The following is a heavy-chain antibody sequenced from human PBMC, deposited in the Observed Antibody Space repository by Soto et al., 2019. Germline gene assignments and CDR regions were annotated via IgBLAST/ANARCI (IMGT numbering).Heavy chain of an antibody. J-gene: IGHJ3*02. Sequence: QVQLQQWGAGLLKPSETLSLTCAVYGGSFSGYYWSWIRQPPGKGLEWIGEINHSGSTNYNPSLKSQVTISVDTSKNQFSLKLSSVTAADTAVYYCARALWFGELYPRCAFDIWGQGTMVIVSS. CDR2: INHSGST. CDR3: ARALWFGELYPRCAFDI. D-gene: IGHD3-10*01. V-gene: IGHV4-34*01. CDR1: GGSFSGYY.